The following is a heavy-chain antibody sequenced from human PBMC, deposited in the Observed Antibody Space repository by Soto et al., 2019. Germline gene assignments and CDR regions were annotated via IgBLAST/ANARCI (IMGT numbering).Heavy chain of an antibody. CDR2: ISAYNGNT. Sequence: GASVKVSCKASGYTFTSYGISWVRQAPGQGLEWMGWISAYNGNTNYAQKLQGRVTMTTDTSTSTAYMELRSLRSDDTAVYYCARVSPRILWFGELLIDYYYGMDVWGQGTTVTVSS. V-gene: IGHV1-18*01. J-gene: IGHJ6*02. CDR3: ARVSPRILWFGELLIDYYYGMDV. CDR1: GYTFTSYG. D-gene: IGHD3-10*01.